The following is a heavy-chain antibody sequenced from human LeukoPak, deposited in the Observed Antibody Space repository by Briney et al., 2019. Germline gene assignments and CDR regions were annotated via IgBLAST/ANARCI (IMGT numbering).Heavy chain of an antibody. CDR2: INTNTGNP. D-gene: IGHD2-15*01. CDR1: GYTFTSYA. V-gene: IGHV7-4-1*02. J-gene: IGHJ5*02. Sequence: GASVKVSCKASGYTFTSYAMNWVRQAPGQGLEWTGWINTNTGNPTYAQGFTGRFVFSLDTSVSTAYLQISSLKAEDTTVYYCARAGYCSGGSCYWRRWFDPWGQGTLVTVSS. CDR3: ARAGYCSGGSCYWRRWFDP.